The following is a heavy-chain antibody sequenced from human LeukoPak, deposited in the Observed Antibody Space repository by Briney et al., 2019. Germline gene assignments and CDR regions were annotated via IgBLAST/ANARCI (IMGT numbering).Heavy chain of an antibody. CDR1: GFTFSNYW. D-gene: IGHD6-13*01. V-gene: IGHV3-7*01. CDR3: ASGRQLGY. Sequence: PGGSLRLSCAASGFTFSNYWMSWVRQAPGEGLEWVANIKEDGSGKYYVDSVKGRFTISRDNARNSLYLQMNSLRAEDTAVYYCASGRQLGYWGQGTLVTVSS. CDR2: IKEDGSGK. J-gene: IGHJ4*02.